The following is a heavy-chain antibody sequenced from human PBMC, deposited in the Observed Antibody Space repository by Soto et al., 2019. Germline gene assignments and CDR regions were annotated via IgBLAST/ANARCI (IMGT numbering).Heavy chain of an antibody. D-gene: IGHD4-4*01. CDR1: GFTFSSYT. Sequence: PGGSLRLSCAASGFTFSSYTMSWVRQAPGKGLEWVSAISGSGGSTYYADSVKGRFTISRDNSKNTLYLQMNSLRAEDTAVYYCAKVPIGLSTGWFDPWGQGTLVTVSS. J-gene: IGHJ5*02. CDR2: ISGSGGST. V-gene: IGHV3-23*01. CDR3: AKVPIGLSTGWFDP.